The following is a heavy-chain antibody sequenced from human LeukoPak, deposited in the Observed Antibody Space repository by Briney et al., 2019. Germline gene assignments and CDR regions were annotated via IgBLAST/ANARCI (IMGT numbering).Heavy chain of an antibody. CDR3: AKGPTVSAFGH. D-gene: IGHD4-17*01. Sequence: GGSLRLSCAASGFTFKNNVMSWVRQAPGKGLEWVSSIGDSGSSYGDSVKGRFIISRDDFMNTLYLQMDSLRGDDTAVYYCAKGPTVSAFGHWGQGILVTVSS. V-gene: IGHV3-23*01. CDR1: GFTFKNNV. CDR2: IGDSGS. J-gene: IGHJ5*02.